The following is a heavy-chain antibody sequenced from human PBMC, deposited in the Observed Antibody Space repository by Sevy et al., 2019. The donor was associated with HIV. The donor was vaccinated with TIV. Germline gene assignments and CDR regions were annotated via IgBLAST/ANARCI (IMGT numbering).Heavy chain of an antibody. CDR1: GFTFNRYS. CDR3: ALERLSSDVAEYFQN. CDR2: ISCAATNK. Sequence: GGSLRLSCAASGFTFNRYSMHWVRQAPGKGLEWVATISCAATNKHYPDSVKGRFTISRDNFQNSLFLQMDSLRPEDTAVYYCALERLSSDVAEYFQNWGQGTLVTVSS. J-gene: IGHJ1*01. D-gene: IGHD1-1*01. V-gene: IGHV3-30-3*01.